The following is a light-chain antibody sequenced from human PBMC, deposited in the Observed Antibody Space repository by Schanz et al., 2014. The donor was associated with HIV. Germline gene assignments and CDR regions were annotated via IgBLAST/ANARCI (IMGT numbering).Light chain of an antibody. Sequence: EIVMTQSPATLSVSPGERATLSCRASQSVTRNLAWYQQRPGQPPRLLIYGASTRATGIPARFSGSGSGTEFTLTISSLKSEDYAVYHCQQYNNWPWTFGQGTKVELK. V-gene: IGKV3-15*01. CDR3: QQYNNWPWT. CDR1: QSVTRN. J-gene: IGKJ1*01. CDR2: GAS.